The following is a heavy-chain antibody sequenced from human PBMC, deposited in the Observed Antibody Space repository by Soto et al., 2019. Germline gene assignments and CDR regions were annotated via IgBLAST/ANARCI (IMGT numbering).Heavy chain of an antibody. D-gene: IGHD2-8*01. Sequence: PGGSLRLSCTASGFSVSNTFMIWVRQAPGKGLEWVSLIYSGGVTYSADSVKGRFTISRDNFKNTMYLQMNSLRAEDTAMYYCARSNGGDSFYALDVWGQGTTVTVSS. CDR2: IYSGGVT. V-gene: IGHV3-53*01. J-gene: IGHJ6*02. CDR1: GFSVSNTF. CDR3: ARSNGGDSFYALDV.